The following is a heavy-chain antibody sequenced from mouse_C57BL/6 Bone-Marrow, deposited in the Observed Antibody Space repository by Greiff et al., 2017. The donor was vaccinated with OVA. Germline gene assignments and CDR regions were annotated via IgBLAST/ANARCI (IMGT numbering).Heavy chain of an antibody. CDR2: IYPRSGNT. CDR1: GYTLTSDG. Sequence: QVQLQQSGAELARPGASVKLSCKASGYTLTSDGISWVKQRTGQGLEWIGEIYPRSGNTYYNEKFKGKATLTADKSSSTAYLVLRSLTSEDSAVYFSARWEARGDYWGQGTPLTVSS. CDR3: ARWEARGDY. V-gene: IGHV1-81*01. J-gene: IGHJ2*01. D-gene: IGHD3-1*01.